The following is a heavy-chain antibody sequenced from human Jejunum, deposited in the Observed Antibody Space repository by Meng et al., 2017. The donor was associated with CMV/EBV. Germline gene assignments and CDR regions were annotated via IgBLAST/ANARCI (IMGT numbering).Heavy chain of an antibody. J-gene: IGHJ4*02. CDR3: TRDGLQYTEGSSY. D-gene: IGHD3/OR15-3a*01. Sequence: QVQLVQSGVEVKTPGDSVKVSCKASGYSFTNYGITWIRQAPGQGLEYMGWISPYNGDTNYGQNFQGRMTMTTDTSTTTAYMELRSLRSDDTALYYCTRDGLQYTEGSSYWGQGTLVTVS. CDR2: ISPYNGDT. CDR1: GYSFTNYG. V-gene: IGHV1-18*01.